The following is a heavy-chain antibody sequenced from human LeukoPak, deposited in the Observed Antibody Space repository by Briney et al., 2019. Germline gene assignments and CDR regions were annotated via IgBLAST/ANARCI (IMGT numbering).Heavy chain of an antibody. CDR3: AKGTGDTGYYFDY. J-gene: IGHJ4*02. V-gene: IGHV3-23*01. CDR2: IRVGGEL. CDR1: GFTFSDYA. Sequence: GGSLRLSCAASGFTFSDYAMNWVRQAPGKGLEWVSGIRVGGELYYADSVKGRFTISRDNSENTLYLQMSGLRAEDKAVYHCAKGTGDTGYYFDYWGQGTLVTVSS. D-gene: IGHD7-27*01.